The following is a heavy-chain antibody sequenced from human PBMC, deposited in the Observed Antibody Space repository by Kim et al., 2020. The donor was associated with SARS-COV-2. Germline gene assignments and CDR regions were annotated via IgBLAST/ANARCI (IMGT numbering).Heavy chain of an antibody. CDR3: ARAQSRSYWGSFDY. Sequence: ADSVKGRLTVSRDNSKNTLYLQMNSLRAEDTAVYYCARAQSRSYWGSFDYWGQGTLVTVSS. V-gene: IGHV3-30*01. D-gene: IGHD1-26*01. J-gene: IGHJ4*02.